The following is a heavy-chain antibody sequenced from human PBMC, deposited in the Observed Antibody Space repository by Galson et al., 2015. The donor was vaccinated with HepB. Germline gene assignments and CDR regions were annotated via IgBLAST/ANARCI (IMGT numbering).Heavy chain of an antibody. CDR1: GYTFTTYG. J-gene: IGHJ6*02. Sequence: SVKVSCKASGYTFTTYGISWVRRAPGQGLEWMGWINVYNGYTKYAQKFQGSVTMTTETSTSTAYMELRSLRPDDTAVYYCARAYSNFDVHYYYGMDVWGQGTTVTVSS. V-gene: IGHV1-18*04. CDR2: INVYNGYT. CDR3: ARAYSNFDVHYYYGMDV. D-gene: IGHD4-11*01.